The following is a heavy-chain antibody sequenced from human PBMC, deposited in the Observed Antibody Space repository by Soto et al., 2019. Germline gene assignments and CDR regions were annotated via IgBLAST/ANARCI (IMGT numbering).Heavy chain of an antibody. CDR1: GGTLSSYA. Sequence: SVKVSCKASGGTLSSYAISWVRQAPGQGLEWMGGIIPIFGTANYAQKFQGRVTITADKSTSTAYMELSSLRSEDTAVYYCASRGYSGYDLRSYYYYYGMDVWGQGTTVTVSS. D-gene: IGHD5-12*01. J-gene: IGHJ6*02. CDR3: ASRGYSGYDLRSYYYYYGMDV. CDR2: IIPIFGTA. V-gene: IGHV1-69*06.